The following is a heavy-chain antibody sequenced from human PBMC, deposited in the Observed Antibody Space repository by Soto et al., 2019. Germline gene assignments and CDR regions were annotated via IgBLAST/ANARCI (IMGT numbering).Heavy chain of an antibody. CDR1: GGCISSGGYS. CDR2: IYHSGST. Sequence: PSETLYLTCAVSGGCISSGGYSWSWIRQPPGKGLEWIGYIYHSGSTYYNPSLKSRVTISVDRSKNQFSLKLSSVTAADTAVYYCAAGGGLPRYYWGQGTLVTVSS. J-gene: IGHJ4*02. D-gene: IGHD5-12*01. CDR3: AAGGGLPRYY. V-gene: IGHV4-30-2*01.